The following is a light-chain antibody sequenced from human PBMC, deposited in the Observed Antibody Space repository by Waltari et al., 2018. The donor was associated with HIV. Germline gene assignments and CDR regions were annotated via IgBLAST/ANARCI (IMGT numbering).Light chain of an antibody. J-gene: IGLJ2*01. CDR2: SNN. CDR1: SSNIGSFY. CDR3: AAWTDSLRGVV. V-gene: IGLV1-47*02. Sequence: QSVLTQPPSASGTPGQRVTISCSGSSSNIGSFYVYWYQQLPGSAPKLLIYSNNRRPSGVPDRFSGSKSGTSAALAISGLRSEDEADYYCAAWTDSLRGVVFGGGTKLSVL.